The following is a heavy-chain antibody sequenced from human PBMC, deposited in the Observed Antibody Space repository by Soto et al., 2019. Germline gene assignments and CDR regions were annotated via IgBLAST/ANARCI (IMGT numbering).Heavy chain of an antibody. D-gene: IGHD6-13*01. J-gene: IGHJ4*02. Sequence: QVQLVQSGAEVKKPGSSVNVSCKASGGNFNNYAISWVRQAPGQGLERVGRIMPIFGATHYAPSFQARVTITADESTTTAYMELSSLRSDDTAIYYCARENKQLVRGAFDNWGQGTLVTVSS. CDR1: GGNFNNYA. CDR3: ARENKQLVRGAFDN. V-gene: IGHV1-69*01. CDR2: IMPIFGAT.